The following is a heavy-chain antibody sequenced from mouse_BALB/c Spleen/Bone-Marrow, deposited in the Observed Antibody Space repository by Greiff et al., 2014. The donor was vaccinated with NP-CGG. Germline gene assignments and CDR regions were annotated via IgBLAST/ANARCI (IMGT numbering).Heavy chain of an antibody. CDR3: ARWGKGYFDV. CDR2: INPGNGRT. D-gene: IGHD1-3*01. J-gene: IGHJ1*01. CDR1: GYNFISYW. Sequence: VQLQQSGAELVKPGASVKLSRKASGYNFISYWIHWVKQRPGQGLEWIGEINPGNGRTNYNEKSKNKATLTIDKSSSTAYMQLSRLTSEDSAVYYCARWGKGYFDVWGAGTTVTVSS. V-gene: IGHV1S81*02.